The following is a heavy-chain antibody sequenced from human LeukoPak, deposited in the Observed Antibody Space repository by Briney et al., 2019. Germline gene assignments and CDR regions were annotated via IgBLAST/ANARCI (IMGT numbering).Heavy chain of an antibody. J-gene: IGHJ4*02. D-gene: IGHD3-22*01. V-gene: IGHV5-51*01. CDR3: ARQSYYDSSGYYYYFDY. CDR2: IYPGDSDT. Sequence: GESLKISCKGSGYRFTSYWSGWVRQMPGKGLEWMGIIYPGDSDTRYSPSFQGQVPISADKSISTAYLQWSSLKASDTAMYYCARQSYYDSSGYYYYFDYWGQGTLVTVSS. CDR1: GYRFTSYW.